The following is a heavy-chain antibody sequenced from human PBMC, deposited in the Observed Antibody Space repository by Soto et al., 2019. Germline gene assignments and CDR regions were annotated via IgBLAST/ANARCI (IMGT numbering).Heavy chain of an antibody. CDR3: ARDLTTNGDPPCGMDV. Sequence: QVQLVESGGGVVQPGRSLRLSCAASGFTFSTYAVHWVRQAPGKGLEWVAIISYEGSNKYYADSVKGRFAISRDNSKNTLYLQMNSLRPEDTAVYCCARDLTTNGDPPCGMDVWGRGTPVTVSS. J-gene: IGHJ6*02. D-gene: IGHD4-17*01. CDR2: ISYEGSNK. CDR1: GFTFSTYA. V-gene: IGHV3-30*09.